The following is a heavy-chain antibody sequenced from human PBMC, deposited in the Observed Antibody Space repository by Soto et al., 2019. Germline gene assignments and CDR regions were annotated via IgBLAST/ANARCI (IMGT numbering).Heavy chain of an antibody. V-gene: IGHV4-34*01. CDR1: GGSFSGYY. CDR2: INHSGST. CDR3: ASISSSWYFKSMXV. J-gene: IGHJ6*03. Sequence: SETLSLTCAVYGGSFSGYYWSWIRQPPGKGLEWIGEINHSGSTNYNPSLKSRVTISVDTSKNQFSLKLSSVTAADTAVYYCASISSSWYFKSMXVWGKGTTVTVSS. D-gene: IGHD6-13*01.